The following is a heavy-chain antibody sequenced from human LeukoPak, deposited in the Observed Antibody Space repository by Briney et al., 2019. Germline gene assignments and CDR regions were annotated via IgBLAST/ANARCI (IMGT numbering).Heavy chain of an antibody. V-gene: IGHV4-59*01. CDR3: ARGREIEAHHSSGYDYYFDY. J-gene: IGHJ4*02. CDR1: GGSISSYY. D-gene: IGHD3-22*01. Sequence: SETLSLTCTVSGGSISSYYWSWIRQPPGKGLEWIGYIYYSESTNYNPSLKSRVTISLDTSKNQFSLKLSSVTAADTAVYYCARGREIEAHHSSGYDYYFDYWGQGTLVTVSS. CDR2: IYYSEST.